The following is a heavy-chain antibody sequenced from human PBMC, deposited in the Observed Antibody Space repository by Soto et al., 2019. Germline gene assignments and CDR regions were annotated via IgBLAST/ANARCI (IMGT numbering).Heavy chain of an antibody. V-gene: IGHV1-8*01. CDR1: GYTFTSYD. CDR3: ARGAHCSSTSCPDLDY. Sequence: ASVKVSCKASGYTFTSYDINWARQATGQGLEWMGWMNPNSGNTGYAQKFQGRVTMTRNTSTSTAYMELSSLRSEDTAVYFCARGAHCSSTSCPDLDYWGLGTLVTVSS. J-gene: IGHJ4*02. D-gene: IGHD2-2*01. CDR2: MNPNSGNT.